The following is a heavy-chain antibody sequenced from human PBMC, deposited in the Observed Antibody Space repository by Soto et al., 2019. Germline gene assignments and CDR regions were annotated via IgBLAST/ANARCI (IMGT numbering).Heavy chain of an antibody. CDR1: GYTFTSYG. D-gene: IGHD3-22*01. V-gene: IGHV1-18*04. J-gene: IGHJ4*02. CDR2: ISAYNGNT. CDR3: AGDAPRYDSSGYFPSY. Sequence: QVQLVQSGAEVKKPGASVKVSCKASGYTFTSYGISWVRQAPGQGLEWMGWISAYNGNTNYAQKLQGRVTMTTDTSTRTAYMELRSLRSDDTAVYYCAGDAPRYDSSGYFPSYWGQGTLVTVSS.